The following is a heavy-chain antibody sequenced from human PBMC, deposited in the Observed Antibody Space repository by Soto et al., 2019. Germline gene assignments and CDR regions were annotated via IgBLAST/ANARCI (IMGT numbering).Heavy chain of an antibody. CDR1: GYTFTSYD. V-gene: IGHV1-8*01. CDR2: MNPNSGNT. Sequence: QVQLVQSGAEVKKPGASVQVSCKDSGYTFTSYDIHWVRQATGQGLEWMGWMNPNSGNTGYAQKYQGRVTMTRNTSICTAYMELSSLRSEDTAVYYCARGHRYCRSTSCPSARYYDYMDVRGKGTTVTVSS. D-gene: IGHD2-2*01. J-gene: IGHJ6*03. CDR3: ARGHRYCRSTSCPSARYYDYMDV.